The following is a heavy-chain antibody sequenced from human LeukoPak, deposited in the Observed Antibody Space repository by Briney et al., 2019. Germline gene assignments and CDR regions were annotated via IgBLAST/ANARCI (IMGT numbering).Heavy chain of an antibody. Sequence: GGSLRLSCAASGFTFSDYYMSWIRQAPGKGLEWVSYISSSGSTIYYADSVKGRFTISRDNAKNSLYLQMNSLRAEDTAGYYCARVLYSNYLEYWGQGTLVTVSS. CDR3: ARVLYSNYLEY. CDR2: ISSSGSTI. J-gene: IGHJ4*02. CDR1: GFTFSDYY. D-gene: IGHD4-11*01. V-gene: IGHV3-11*04.